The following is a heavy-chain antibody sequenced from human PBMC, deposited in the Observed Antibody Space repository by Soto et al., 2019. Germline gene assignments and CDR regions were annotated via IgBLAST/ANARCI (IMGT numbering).Heavy chain of an antibody. CDR3: ARARYYGSGSPV. J-gene: IGHJ3*01. V-gene: IGHV4-4*02. CDR1: GDSVSSVNW. D-gene: IGHD3-10*01. CDR2: IYHSGTT. Sequence: SETLSLTCGVSGDSVSSVNWWSWVRQAPGKGLEWIGEIYHSGTTNYNPSLTGRVTMSVDKSKNQFSLNLTSVTAADTAVYYCARARYYGSGSPVWGRGTMVTVSS.